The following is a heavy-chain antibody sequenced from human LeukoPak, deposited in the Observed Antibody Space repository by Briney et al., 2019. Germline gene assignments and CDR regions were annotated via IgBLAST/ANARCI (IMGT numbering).Heavy chain of an antibody. J-gene: IGHJ4*02. CDR3: AREIRLLWFGTYQYYFDY. CDR1: GGSISSYY. CDR2: IYTSGST. Sequence: SETLSLTCTVSGGSISSYYWSWIRQPAWKGLEWIGRIYTSGSTNYNPSLKSRVTMSVDTSKNQFSLKLSSVTAADTAVYYCAREIRLLWFGTYQYYFDYWGQGTLVTVSS. V-gene: IGHV4-4*07. D-gene: IGHD3-10*01.